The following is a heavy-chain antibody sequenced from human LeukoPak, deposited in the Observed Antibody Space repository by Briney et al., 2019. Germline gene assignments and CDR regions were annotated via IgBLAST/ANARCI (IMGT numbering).Heavy chain of an antibody. CDR3: AKDKGGIAVAGNFDY. CDR2: ISGSGGST. D-gene: IGHD6-19*01. V-gene: IGHV3-23*01. CDR1: GFTFSSYA. Sequence: PPGGSLRLSCAASGFTFSSYAMSWVRQAPGKRLEWVSAISGSGGSTYYADSVKGRFTISRDNSKNTLYLQMNSLRAEDTAVYYCAKDKGGIAVAGNFDYWGQGTLVTVSS. J-gene: IGHJ4*02.